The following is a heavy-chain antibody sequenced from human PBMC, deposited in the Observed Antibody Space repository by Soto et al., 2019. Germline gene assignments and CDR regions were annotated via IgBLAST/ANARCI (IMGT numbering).Heavy chain of an antibody. CDR2: ISAYNGNT. D-gene: IGHD6-13*01. CDR3: ARYSISSWYSWFDP. J-gene: IGHJ5*02. V-gene: IGHV1-18*01. Sequence: ASVKVSCKASGYTFTSYGISWVRQAPGQGLEWMGWISAYNGNTNYAQKLQGRVTMTTDTSTSTAYMELRSLRSDDTAVYYCARYSISSWYSWFDPWGQGTLVTVSS. CDR1: GYTFTSYG.